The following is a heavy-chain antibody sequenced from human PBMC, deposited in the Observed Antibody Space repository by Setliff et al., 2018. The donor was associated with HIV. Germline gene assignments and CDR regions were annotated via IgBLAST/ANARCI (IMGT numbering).Heavy chain of an antibody. J-gene: IGHJ4*02. CDR1: GYSIRSTYY. CDR2: INHSGST. Sequence: PSETLSLTCNVSGYSIRSTYYWGWIRQPPGKGLEWIGEINHSGSTNYNPSLKSRVTISVDTSKNQFSLNLTSVTAADTAVYYCARVASYDFWSGYLHYFDYWGQGTPVTVSS. D-gene: IGHD3-3*01. CDR3: ARVASYDFWSGYLHYFDY. V-gene: IGHV4-34*01.